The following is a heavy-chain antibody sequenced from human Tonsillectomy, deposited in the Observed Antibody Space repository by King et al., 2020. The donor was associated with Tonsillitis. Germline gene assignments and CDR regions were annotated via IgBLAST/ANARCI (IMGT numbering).Heavy chain of an antibody. CDR3: ARTLYGSGTYHDGFDI. J-gene: IGHJ3*02. D-gene: IGHD3-10*01. CDR1: GYRFTSYW. V-gene: IGHV5-51*01. CDR2: IYPGDSDT. Sequence: QLVQSGGEVKKPGASLRISCKGSGYRFTSYWIAWLRQMPGKGLELMGIIYPGDSDTKYSPSFQGQVTISADKSISTALLQWSSLKASDTAMYYCARTLYGSGTYHDGFDIWGQGTMVTVS.